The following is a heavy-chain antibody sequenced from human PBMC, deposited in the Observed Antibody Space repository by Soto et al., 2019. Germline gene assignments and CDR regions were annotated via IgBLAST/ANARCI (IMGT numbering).Heavy chain of an antibody. CDR2: TNAYKGNT. CDR3: ARRKWLVGGDYSVMEV. V-gene: IGHV1-18*01. CDR1: GYTFTSYG. J-gene: IGHJ6*02. D-gene: IGHD6-19*01. Sequence: QVQLVQSGAEVKKPGASVKVSCKASGYTFTSYGIRWVRQAPGQGLEWMGWTNAYKGNTNYAQKLQGRVTMTTDTSTSTADMELSSVNSDERAVYDCARRKWLVGGDYSVMEVSGQGT.